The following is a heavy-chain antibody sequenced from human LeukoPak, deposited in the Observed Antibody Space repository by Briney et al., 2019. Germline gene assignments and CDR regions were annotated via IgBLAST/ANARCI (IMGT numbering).Heavy chain of an antibody. CDR1: GFTVSSNY. Sequence: PGGSLRLSCAASGFTVSSNYMSWVRQAPGKGLEWVSVIYSGGSTYYADSVKGRFTISRDNSKNTLYLQMNSLRAEDTAVYYCAREDPTAVYGSGSYYTPIFDYCGQGTLVTVSS. CDR3: AREDPTAVYGSGSYYTPIFDY. J-gene: IGHJ4*02. V-gene: IGHV3-53*01. D-gene: IGHD3-10*01. CDR2: IYSGGST.